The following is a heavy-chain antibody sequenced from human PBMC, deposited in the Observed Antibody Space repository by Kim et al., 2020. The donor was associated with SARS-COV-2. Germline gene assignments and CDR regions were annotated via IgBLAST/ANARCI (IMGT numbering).Heavy chain of an antibody. CDR2: ISYDGSNK. CDR1: GFTFSSYG. Sequence: GGSLRLSCAASGFTFSSYGMHWVRQAPGKGLEWVAVISYDGSNKYYADSVKGRFTISRDNAKNTLYLQMNSLRAEDTAVYYCARGSSGYDHFDYGVQGT. J-gene: IGHJ4*02. D-gene: IGHD5-12*01. CDR3: ARGSSGYDHFDY. V-gene: IGHV3-33*05.